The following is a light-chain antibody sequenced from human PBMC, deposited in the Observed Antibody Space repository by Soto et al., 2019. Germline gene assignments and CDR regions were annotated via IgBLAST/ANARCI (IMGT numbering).Light chain of an antibody. V-gene: IGKV3-20*01. J-gene: IGKJ1*01. CDR2: GAS. CDR3: QQHGSSPPWT. Sequence: ESVLAQNHAPLSFSSRARAPLSFRASQSVSSYLAWYQQKPGQAPRLLIYGASSRATGIPDRFSGSGSGTDFTLTISRLEPEDFAVYYCQQHGSSPPWTFGQGTKVDIK. CDR1: QSVSSY.